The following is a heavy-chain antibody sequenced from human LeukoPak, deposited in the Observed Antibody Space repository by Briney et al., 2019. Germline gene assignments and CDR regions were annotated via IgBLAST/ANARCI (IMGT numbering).Heavy chain of an antibody. J-gene: IGHJ4*02. D-gene: IGHD6-19*01. CDR3: VKNGESVAGINHYYFDC. Sequence: GGSLRLSCSASGFTFSNYAMHWVRQAPGKGLEYVSAISANGGSTHYADSVKGRFTISRDNSKNTLYLQMSSLRAEDTAVYYCVKNGESVAGINHYYFDCWGQGTLVTVSS. CDR2: ISANGGST. V-gene: IGHV3-64D*09. CDR1: GFTFSNYA.